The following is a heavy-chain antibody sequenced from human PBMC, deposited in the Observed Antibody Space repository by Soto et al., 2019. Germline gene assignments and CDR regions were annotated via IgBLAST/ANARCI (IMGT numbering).Heavy chain of an antibody. D-gene: IGHD2-2*01. CDR2: ISYDGSNK. CDR3: AKEATFVIVPAAHFDY. Sequence: GGSLRLSCAASGFTFSSYGMHWVRQAPGRGLEWVAVISYDGSNKYYADSVKGRFTISRDNSKNTLYLQMNSLRAEDTAVYYCAKEATFVIVPAAHFDYWGQGTLVTVSS. J-gene: IGHJ4*02. V-gene: IGHV3-30*18. CDR1: GFTFSSYG.